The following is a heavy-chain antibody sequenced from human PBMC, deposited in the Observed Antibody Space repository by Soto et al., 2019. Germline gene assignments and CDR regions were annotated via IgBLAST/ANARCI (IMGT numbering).Heavy chain of an antibody. Sequence: ASVKVSCKASGYTFTTYGISWVRQAPGQGLEWMGWINGYNGNTDYPQKLQGRVTMTRDTSTSTVYMELSSLRPEDTALYYCAKDHYGSAIYGMDVWGQGTTVTVSS. J-gene: IGHJ6*02. CDR3: AKDHYGSAIYGMDV. CDR2: INGYNGNT. CDR1: GYTFTTYG. V-gene: IGHV1-18*01. D-gene: IGHD3-10*01.